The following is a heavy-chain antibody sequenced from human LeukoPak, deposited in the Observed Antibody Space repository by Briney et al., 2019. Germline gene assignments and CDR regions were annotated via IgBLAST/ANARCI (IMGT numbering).Heavy chain of an antibody. CDR1: GGSISSYY. V-gene: IGHV4-59*06. Sequence: SETLSLTCTVSGGSISSYYWSWIRQHPGKGLEWIGYIYYSGTTYYNPSLKSRVTISVDTSKNQFSLKLSSVTAADTAVYYCARGGYSYATDYWGQGTLVTVSS. J-gene: IGHJ4*02. CDR2: IYYSGTT. CDR3: ARGGYSYATDY. D-gene: IGHD5-18*01.